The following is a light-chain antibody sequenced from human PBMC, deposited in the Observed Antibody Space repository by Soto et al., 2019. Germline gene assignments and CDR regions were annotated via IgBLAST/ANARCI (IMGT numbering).Light chain of an antibody. CDR1: SSDVGSYNL. CDR2: EGS. Sequence: QSALTQPASVSGSPGQSITISCTGTSSDVGSYNLVSWYQQHPGKAPKLMIYEGSKRPSGVSNRFSGSKSGNTASLPISGLQAEDEADYYCCSYAGSVVFGGGTKLTFL. CDR3: CSYAGSVV. J-gene: IGLJ2*01. V-gene: IGLV2-23*01.